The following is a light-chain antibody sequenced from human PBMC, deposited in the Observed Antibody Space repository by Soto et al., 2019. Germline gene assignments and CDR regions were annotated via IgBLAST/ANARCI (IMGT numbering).Light chain of an antibody. CDR2: GAS. Sequence: AIQMTQSPSSLSASVGDRVTITCRASQDISDDVGWYQQTPGKAPKLLISGASTLQSGVPSRFSGSGSGAAFTLTITSLRPEDSATYYCLQIHNYPRTFGQGTKVEI. V-gene: IGKV1-6*01. J-gene: IGKJ1*01. CDR1: QDISDD. CDR3: LQIHNYPRT.